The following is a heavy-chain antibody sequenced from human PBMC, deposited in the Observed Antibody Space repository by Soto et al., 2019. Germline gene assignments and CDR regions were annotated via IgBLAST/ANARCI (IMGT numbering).Heavy chain of an antibody. Sequence: GGSLRLSCAASGFTFSNAWMSWVRQAPGKGLEWVGRIKSKTDGGTTDYAAPVKGRFTISRDDSKNTLYLQMNSLKTEDTAVYYCTTDYYDSSGFLYYFDYWGQGTLVTVS. D-gene: IGHD3-22*01. J-gene: IGHJ4*02. CDR2: IKSKTDGGTT. V-gene: IGHV3-15*01. CDR1: GFTFSNAW. CDR3: TTDYYDSSGFLYYFDY.